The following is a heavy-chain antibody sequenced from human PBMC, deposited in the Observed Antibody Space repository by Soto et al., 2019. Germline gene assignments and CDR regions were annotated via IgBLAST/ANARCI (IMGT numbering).Heavy chain of an antibody. CDR1: GGSVSSGSYY. V-gene: IGHV4-61*01. D-gene: IGHD3-10*01. CDR2: IYYSGST. Sequence: PSETLSLTCTVSGGSVSSGSYYWSWIRQPPGKGLEWIGYIYYSGSTNYNPSLKSRVTISVDTSKNQFSLKLSSVTAADTAVYYCARVTMIRGVNLYYFDYWGQGTLVTVSS. CDR3: ARVTMIRGVNLYYFDY. J-gene: IGHJ4*02.